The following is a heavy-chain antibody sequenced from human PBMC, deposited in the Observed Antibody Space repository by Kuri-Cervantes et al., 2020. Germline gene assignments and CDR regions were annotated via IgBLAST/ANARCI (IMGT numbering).Heavy chain of an antibody. J-gene: IGHJ4*02. V-gene: IGHV4-38-2*02. CDR3: ARDEYSSGWYSDY. Sequence: GSLRLSCTVSGYSISSGYYWGWIRQPPGKGLEWIGSIYHSGSTYYNPSLKSRVTISVDTSKNQFSLKLSSVTAVDTAVYYCARDEYSSGWYSDYWGQGTLVTVSS. CDR1: GYSISSGYY. CDR2: IYHSGST. D-gene: IGHD6-19*01.